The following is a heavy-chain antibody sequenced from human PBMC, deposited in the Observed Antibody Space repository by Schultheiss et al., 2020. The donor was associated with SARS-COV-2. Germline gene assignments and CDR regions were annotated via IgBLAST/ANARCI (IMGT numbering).Heavy chain of an antibody. Sequence: GGSLRLSCAASGFTFSSYWMSWVRQAPGKGLDWVANIKQDGSEKYYVDSVKGLFTISRDNAKNSLYLQMNSLRAEDTAVYYCARYAGDYLHAFDIWGQGTMVTV. CDR3: ARYAGDYLHAFDI. J-gene: IGHJ3*02. CDR1: GFTFSSYW. V-gene: IGHV3-7*03. CDR2: IKQDGSEK. D-gene: IGHD4-17*01.